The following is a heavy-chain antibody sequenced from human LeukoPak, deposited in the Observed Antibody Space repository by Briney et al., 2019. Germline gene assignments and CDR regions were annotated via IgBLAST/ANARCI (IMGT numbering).Heavy chain of an antibody. CDR3: ARGGLANNDY. D-gene: IGHD6-19*01. V-gene: IGHV1-2*06. CDR1: GYTFTGYY. CDR2: INPNSGGT. Sequence: ASVKVSCKASGYTFTGYYTHWVRQAPGQGLEWMGRINPNSGGTNYAQKFQGRVTLTRDTPISTAYMELRRLRSDDTAVYYCARGGLANNDYWGQGTLVTVSS. J-gene: IGHJ4*02.